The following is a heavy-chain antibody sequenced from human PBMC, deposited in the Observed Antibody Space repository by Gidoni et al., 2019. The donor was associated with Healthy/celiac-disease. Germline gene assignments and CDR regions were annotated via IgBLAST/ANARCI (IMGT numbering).Heavy chain of an antibody. J-gene: IGHJ6*03. CDR3: AKASSGYSYGTVSTGWDYYYYMDV. CDR1: GFTFSSYA. V-gene: IGHV3-23*01. D-gene: IGHD5-18*01. CDR2: ISGSGGST. Sequence: EVQLLESGGGLVQPGGSLRLSCAASGFTFSSYAMSWVRQAPGKGLEWVSAISGSGGSTYYADSVKGRFTISRDNSKNTLYLQMNSLRAEDTAVYYCAKASSGYSYGTVSTGWDYYYYMDVWGKGTTVTVSS.